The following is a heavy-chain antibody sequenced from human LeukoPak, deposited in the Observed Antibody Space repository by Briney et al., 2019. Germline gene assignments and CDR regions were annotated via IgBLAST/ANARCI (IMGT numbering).Heavy chain of an antibody. J-gene: IGHJ4*02. Sequence: GASVKVSCKASGYTFTNHYAHWVRQAPGQGPEWMGLINPTGGSTKYAQKFQGRLTLTRDTSTSTDYMEMRSLRSEDTAVYYCAREIDRDDYNRFFDYWGQGTLVTVSS. CDR1: GYTFTNHY. CDR2: INPTGGST. CDR3: AREIDRDDYNRFFDY. D-gene: IGHD5-24*01. V-gene: IGHV1-46*01.